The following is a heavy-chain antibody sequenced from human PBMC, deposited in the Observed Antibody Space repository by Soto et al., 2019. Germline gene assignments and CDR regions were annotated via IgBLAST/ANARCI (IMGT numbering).Heavy chain of an antibody. CDR3: ARDRRLITMVRGVSLWFDP. D-gene: IGHD3-10*01. V-gene: IGHV4-34*01. J-gene: IGHJ5*02. CDR2: INHSGST. Sequence: PSETLSLTCAVYGGSFSGYYWSWIRQPPGKGLEWIGEINHSGSTNYNPSLKSRVTISVDTSKNQFSLKLSSVTAADTAVYYCARDRRLITMVRGVSLWFDPWDQGTLVT. CDR1: GGSFSGYY.